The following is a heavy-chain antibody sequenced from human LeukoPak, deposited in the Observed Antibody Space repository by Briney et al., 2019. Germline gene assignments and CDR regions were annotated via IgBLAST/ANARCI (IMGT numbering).Heavy chain of an antibody. Sequence: PGGSLRLSCVASGFSFSNYAMSWVRQAPGKGLEWVSGTSGSGSDTFYADSVKGRFTISRDNSKNTLYLQMNSLRAEDTAVYYCAQFRTQPDAFNWFDPWGQGTLVTVSS. CDR1: GFSFSNYA. CDR2: TSGSGSDT. J-gene: IGHJ5*02. D-gene: IGHD1-14*01. V-gene: IGHV3-23*01. CDR3: AQFRTQPDAFNWFDP.